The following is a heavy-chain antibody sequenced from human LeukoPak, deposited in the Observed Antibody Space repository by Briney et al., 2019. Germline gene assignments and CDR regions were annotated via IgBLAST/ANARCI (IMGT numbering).Heavy chain of an antibody. CDR3: AREANYGDYFGY. J-gene: IGHJ4*02. V-gene: IGHV4-4*07. CDR1: GGSFSGYY. CDR2: IYTSGST. D-gene: IGHD4-17*01. Sequence: SETLSLTCAVYGGSFSGYYWSWIRQPAGKGLEWIGRIYTSGSTNSNPSLKSRLTMSVDTSKSQFSLKLSSVTAADTAVYYCAREANYGDYFGYWGQGTLVTVSS.